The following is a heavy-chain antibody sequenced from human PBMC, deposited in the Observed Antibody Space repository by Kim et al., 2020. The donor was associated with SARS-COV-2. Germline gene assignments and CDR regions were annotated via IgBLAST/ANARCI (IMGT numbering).Heavy chain of an antibody. CDR1: GFTFSNYA. Sequence: GGSLRLPCSASGFTFSNYAMHWVRQAPGKGLEYVSAISSDGGSTYYADSVKGRFTISRDNSKNMLYVQMSSLRVEDTAIYYCVTRNYYNSGSYYEGAPFDFWGQGTLVTVSS. J-gene: IGHJ4*02. D-gene: IGHD3-10*01. CDR2: ISSDGGST. CDR3: VTRNYYNSGSYYEGAPFDF. V-gene: IGHV3-64*05.